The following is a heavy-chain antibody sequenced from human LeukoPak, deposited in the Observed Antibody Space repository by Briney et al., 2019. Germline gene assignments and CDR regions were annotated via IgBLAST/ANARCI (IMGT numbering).Heavy chain of an antibody. CDR2: IYYSGST. CDR3: ARHGAATNYYYYYGMDV. V-gene: IGHV4-59*08. Sequence: PSETLSLTCTVSGGSISTYYWSWIRQPPGKGLEWIGYIYYSGSTNYNPSLKSRVTISVDTSKNQFSLKLSSVTAADTAVYYCARHGAATNYYYYYGMDVWGQGTTVTVSS. D-gene: IGHD2-15*01. CDR1: GGSISTYY. J-gene: IGHJ6*02.